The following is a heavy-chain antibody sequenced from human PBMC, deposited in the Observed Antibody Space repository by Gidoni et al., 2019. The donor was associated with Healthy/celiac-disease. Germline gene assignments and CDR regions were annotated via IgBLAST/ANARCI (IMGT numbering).Heavy chain of an antibody. J-gene: IGHJ3*02. CDR3: ARAGGRRPPKYDSSGYPYAFDI. D-gene: IGHD3-22*01. V-gene: IGHV4-30-4*01. CDR2: IYYSGST. CDR1: GGSISSGDYY. Sequence: QVHLQESGPGLVKPSQPLSLTCTVSGGSISSGDYYWSWIRQPPGKGLEWIGYIYYSGSTYYNPSLKSRVTISVDTSKNQFSLKLSSVTAADTAVYYCARAGGRRPPKYDSSGYPYAFDIWGQGTMVTVSS.